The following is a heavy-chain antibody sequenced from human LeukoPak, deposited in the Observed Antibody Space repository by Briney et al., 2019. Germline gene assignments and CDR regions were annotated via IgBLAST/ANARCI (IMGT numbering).Heavy chain of an antibody. CDR3: ARDQVYYGSGSFSSH. CDR1: GGTFSSYA. V-gene: IGHV1-69*13. Sequence: SVKVSCKASGGTFSSYAISWVRQAPGQGLELMGGIIPIFGTANYAQKFQGRVTITADESTSTAYMELSSLRSEDTAVYYCARDQVYYGSGSFSSHWGQGTLVTVSS. J-gene: IGHJ4*02. CDR2: IIPIFGTA. D-gene: IGHD3-10*01.